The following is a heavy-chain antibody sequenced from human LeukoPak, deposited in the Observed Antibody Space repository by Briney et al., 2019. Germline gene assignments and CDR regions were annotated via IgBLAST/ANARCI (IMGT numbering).Heavy chain of an antibody. CDR1: GGSFSGYY. J-gene: IGHJ4*01. Sequence: PSETLSLTCAVYGGSFSGYYWSWIRQPPGKGLEWIGEINHSGSTNYNPSLKSRVTISVDTSKNQFSLKLSSVTAADTAVYYCARIPTSGYDYLATPVDYWGQGNLGTGSS. CDR2: INHSGST. CDR3: ARIPTSGYDYLATPVDY. D-gene: IGHD5-12*01. V-gene: IGHV4-34*01.